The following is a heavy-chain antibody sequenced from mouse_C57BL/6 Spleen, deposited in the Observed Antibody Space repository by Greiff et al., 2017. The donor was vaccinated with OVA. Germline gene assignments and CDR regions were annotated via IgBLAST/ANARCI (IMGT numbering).Heavy chain of an antibody. D-gene: IGHD1-2*01. CDR2: ISYDGSN. CDR3: AREDFTYYGRYFDV. Sequence: EVQLQESGPGLVKPSQSLSLTCSVTGYSITSGYYWNWIRQFPGNKLEWMGYISYDGSNNYNPSLKNRISITRDTSKNQFFLKLNSVTTEDTATYYCAREDFTYYGRYFDVWGTGTTVTVSS. J-gene: IGHJ1*03. CDR1: GYSITSGYY. V-gene: IGHV3-6*01.